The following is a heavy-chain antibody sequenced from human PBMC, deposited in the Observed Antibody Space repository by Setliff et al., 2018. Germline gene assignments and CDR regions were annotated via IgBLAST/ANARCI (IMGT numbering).Heavy chain of an antibody. D-gene: IGHD5-12*01. CDR3: ARPREGYKSFQY. CDR1: GYIFNNYW. V-gene: IGHV5-51*01. Sequence: PGASLKISCKTSGYIFNNYWIVWVRQLPGKGLECMGIIYPGDSDIRYSPSFEGQVTISADKSISTAYLHWSSLKASDTAMYYCARPREGYKSFQYWGQGTQVTVSS. J-gene: IGHJ4*02. CDR2: IYPGDSDI.